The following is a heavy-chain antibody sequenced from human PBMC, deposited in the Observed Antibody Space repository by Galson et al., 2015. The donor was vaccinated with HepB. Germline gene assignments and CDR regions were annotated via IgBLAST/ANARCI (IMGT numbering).Heavy chain of an antibody. D-gene: IGHD6-6*01. V-gene: IGHV3-21*01. Sequence: SLRLSCAASGFTFTSYNMIWVRQAPGKGLEWVSSISGDSSYRFYAESVRGRFTISRDNAKNSLYLQMNSLRAEDTAVYYCARDRSSSSLWGQGTLVTVSS. J-gene: IGHJ4*02. CDR1: GFTFTSYN. CDR2: ISGDSSYR. CDR3: ARDRSSSSL.